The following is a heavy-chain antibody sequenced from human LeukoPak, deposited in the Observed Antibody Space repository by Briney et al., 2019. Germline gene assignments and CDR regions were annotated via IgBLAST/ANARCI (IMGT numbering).Heavy chain of an antibody. CDR1: GGSISSYY. Sequence: SETLSLTCTVSGGSISSYYWSWIRQPPGKGLEWIGYICYSGSTIYSVPLKSRVTISVDTSKTQFSLKLSSVTAEDTAVYYCARVQFTDVLRYFDWLLEGAFDIWGQGTMVTVSS. J-gene: IGHJ3*02. CDR2: ICYSGST. CDR3: ARVQFTDVLRYFDWLLEGAFDI. V-gene: IGHV4-59*01. D-gene: IGHD3-9*01.